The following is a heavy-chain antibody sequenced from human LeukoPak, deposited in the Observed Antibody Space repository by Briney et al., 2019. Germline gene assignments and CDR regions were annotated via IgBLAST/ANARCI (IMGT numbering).Heavy chain of an antibody. CDR3: ARDLIAAPDRLNYFDY. D-gene: IGHD6-6*01. Sequence: GASVKVSCKASGGTFSSYAISWVRQAPGQGLEWMGGIIPIFGTANYAQKFQGRVTITTDESTSTAYMELSSLRSEDTAVYYCARDLIAAPDRLNYFDYWGQGTLVTVSS. J-gene: IGHJ4*02. V-gene: IGHV1-69*05. CDR2: IIPIFGTA. CDR1: GGTFSSYA.